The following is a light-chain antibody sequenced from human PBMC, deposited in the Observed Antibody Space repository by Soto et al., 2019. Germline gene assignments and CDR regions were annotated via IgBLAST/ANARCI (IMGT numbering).Light chain of an antibody. Sequence: QSILTQPPSVSGAPVQRVTISCTGSSSNLWAVYDLHWYQLLPGTSPKLLIYGNRNRPSGLPDRFSGSKSGTSASLAITGLQAEDEADYYCQSDDNSLGXCYVVGTGTKVXV. CDR2: GNR. J-gene: IGLJ1*01. CDR3: QSDDNSLGXCYV. V-gene: IGLV1-40*01. CDR1: SSNLWAVYD.